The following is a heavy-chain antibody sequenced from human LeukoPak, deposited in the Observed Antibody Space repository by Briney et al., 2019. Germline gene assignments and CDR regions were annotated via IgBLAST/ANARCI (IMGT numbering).Heavy chain of an antibody. CDR3: AKVKDGYTRSGWYFDL. CDR1: GFTFSSYS. V-gene: IGHV3-21*04. D-gene: IGHD5-24*01. Sequence: PGGSLRLSCAASGFTFSSYSMNWVRQAPGKGLEWVSSISSSSSYIYYADSVKGRFTISRDNAKNSLYLQMNSLRAEDTALYYCAKVKDGYTRSGWYFDLWGRGTLVTVSS. CDR2: ISSSSSYI. J-gene: IGHJ2*01.